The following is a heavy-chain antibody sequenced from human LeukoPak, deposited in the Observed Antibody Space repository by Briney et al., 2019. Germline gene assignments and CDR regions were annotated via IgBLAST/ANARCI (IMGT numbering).Heavy chain of an antibody. V-gene: IGHV3-21*01. CDR2: ISSSSYI. Sequence: PGGSLRLSCAASGFTFSSYSMNWVRQAPGKGLEWVSSISSSSYIYYADSVKGRFTISRDNAKNSLYLQMNSLRAEDTAVYYCARVSSGWYYFDYWGQGTLVTVSS. CDR3: ARVSSGWYYFDY. J-gene: IGHJ4*02. CDR1: GFTFSSYS. D-gene: IGHD6-19*01.